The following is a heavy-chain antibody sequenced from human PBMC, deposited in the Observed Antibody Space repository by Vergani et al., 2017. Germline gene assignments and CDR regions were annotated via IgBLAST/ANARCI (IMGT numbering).Heavy chain of an antibody. D-gene: IGHD2-21*01. V-gene: IGHV5-51*03. J-gene: IGHJ4*02. CDR1: ESSFISNE. CDR3: TRYGPCGDGSCLHFDH. CDR2: INPIDSKI. Sequence: EVMLVPSGAEVKKPGESLKISCKYSESSFISNEIAWVRQMSGKGLQWMGNINPIDSKIAYSPSFQGQAIMSLDKSITTAYLQWRSLKASDTAIYYCTRYGPCGDGSCLHFDHWCQGAQVVVSS.